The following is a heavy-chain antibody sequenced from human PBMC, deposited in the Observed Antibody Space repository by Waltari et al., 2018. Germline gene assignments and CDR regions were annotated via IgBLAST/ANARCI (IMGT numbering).Heavy chain of an antibody. D-gene: IGHD6-19*01. V-gene: IGHV1-46*01. CDR2: INPRGGST. Sequence: QVQLVQSGAEVKKPGASVKVSCKASGYTFTSNYMHWVRQAPGQGLEWMGRINPRGGSTSYAQKFQGRVTMTRDTSTSTVYMELSSLTSEDTAVYYCARDSVAGNDYYYGMDVWGQGTTVTVSS. CDR3: ARDSVAGNDYYYGMDV. J-gene: IGHJ6*02. CDR1: GYTFTSNY.